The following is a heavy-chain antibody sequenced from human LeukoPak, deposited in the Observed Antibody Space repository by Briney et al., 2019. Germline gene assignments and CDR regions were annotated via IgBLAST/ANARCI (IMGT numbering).Heavy chain of an antibody. V-gene: IGHV4-39*01. CDR2: FYYTGST. Sequence: SETLSLTCTVCGGSISSNGYYWGWLRQPPGKGLEWIGSFYYTGSTFYSPSLKSRVTISVDTSKNQFSLKLSSVTAADTAVYYCARRSGTYHAFDIWGQGTMVTVSS. J-gene: IGHJ3*02. D-gene: IGHD1-26*01. CDR3: ARRSGTYHAFDI. CDR1: GGSISSNGYY.